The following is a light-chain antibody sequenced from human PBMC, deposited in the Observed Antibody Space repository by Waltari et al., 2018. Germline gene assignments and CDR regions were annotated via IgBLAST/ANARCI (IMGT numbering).Light chain of an antibody. CDR2: EVS. J-gene: IGLJ2*01. Sequence: QSALTQPASVSGSPGQSITISCTGTSSDVWSYNLVSWYQPHPGKAPKPMIYEVSKRPSGVSNRFSGSKSGNTASLTISGLQAEDEADYYCCSYAGSSTEVFGGGTKLTVL. CDR1: SSDVWSYNL. V-gene: IGLV2-23*02. CDR3: CSYAGSSTEV.